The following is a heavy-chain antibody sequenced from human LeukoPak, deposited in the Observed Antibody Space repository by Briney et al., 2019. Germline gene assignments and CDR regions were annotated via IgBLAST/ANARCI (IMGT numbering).Heavy chain of an antibody. V-gene: IGHV3-23*01. CDR2: ISGSGGST. Sequence: GGSLRLSCAASGFTFSSYAMSWVRQAPGKGLEWVSGISGSGGSTYYADSVKGRFTISRHNSKNTLYLQMNSLRAEDTAVYYCARSLYCSSTSCFWFDPWGQGTLVTVSS. J-gene: IGHJ5*02. CDR1: GFTFSSYA. CDR3: ARSLYCSSTSCFWFDP. D-gene: IGHD2-2*01.